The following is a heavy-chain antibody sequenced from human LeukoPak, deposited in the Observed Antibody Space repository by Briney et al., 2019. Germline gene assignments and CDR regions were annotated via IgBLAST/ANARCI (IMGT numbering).Heavy chain of an antibody. V-gene: IGHV3-66*02. Sequence: GGSLRLSCAASRFTFRSNAMSWVRQAPGQGLEWVSVIYSGGSTYYADSVKGRFTISRDNSKNTLYLQMNSLRAEDTAVYYCARAGGYCTNGVCFDFDYWGQGTLVTVSS. J-gene: IGHJ4*02. CDR3: ARAGGYCTNGVCFDFDY. D-gene: IGHD2-8*01. CDR1: RFTFRSNA. CDR2: IYSGGST.